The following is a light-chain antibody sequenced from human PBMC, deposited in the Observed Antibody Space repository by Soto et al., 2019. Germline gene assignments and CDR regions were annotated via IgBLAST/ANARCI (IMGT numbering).Light chain of an antibody. CDR1: SSDVGSYNL. CDR2: EGS. J-gene: IGLJ3*02. Sequence: QSALTQPASVSGSPGQSITISCTGTSSDVGSYNLVSWYQQHPGKAPKLMIYEGSKRPSGVSNRFSGSKSGNTASLTISGRQAEDGADYYCCSYAGSSTFWVFGGGTKLTVL. CDR3: CSYAGSSTFWV. V-gene: IGLV2-23*01.